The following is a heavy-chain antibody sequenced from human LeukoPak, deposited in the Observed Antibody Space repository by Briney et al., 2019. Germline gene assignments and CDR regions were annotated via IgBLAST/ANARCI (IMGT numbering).Heavy chain of an antibody. J-gene: IGHJ4*02. Sequence: PGGSLRLSCSASGFTFSSYAMHWVRQAPGKGLEYVSAISSNGGSTYYADSVKGRFTISRDNSKKTLFLQMSSLRTEDTAVYYCASYGSTWSPFDYWGQGTVVTVSS. D-gene: IGHD2-2*01. V-gene: IGHV3-64D*09. CDR2: ISSNGGST. CDR1: GFTFSSYA. CDR3: ASYGSTWSPFDY.